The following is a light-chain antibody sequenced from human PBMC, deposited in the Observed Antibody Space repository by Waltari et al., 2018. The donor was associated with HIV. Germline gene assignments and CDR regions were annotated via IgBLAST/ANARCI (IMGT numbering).Light chain of an antibody. CDR3: QQYYSTPLT. CDR1: QPILYRPNNKNY. V-gene: IGKV4-1*01. CDR2: WAS. J-gene: IGKJ4*01. Sequence: DIVMTQSPESLAVSLGERATINCKPSQPILYRPNNKNYLAWYQQRPGQPPRLLVYWASTRESGVPDRFSGSGSGTDFTLTISSLQAEDVAVYYCQQYYSTPLTFGGGTKVELK.